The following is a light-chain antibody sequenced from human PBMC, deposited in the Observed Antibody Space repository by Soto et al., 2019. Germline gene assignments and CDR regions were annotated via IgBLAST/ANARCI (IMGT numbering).Light chain of an antibody. CDR2: DDN. V-gene: IGLV1-47*02. Sequence: QSALTQPASVSGTPGQRVTISCSGSSSNIGSNYVYWYQQLPGTAPKLLVFDDNQRPSGVPDRFSDSKSGTSASLAISGLRSEDEADYYCAAWDNSLSGRVFGGGTKLTVL. J-gene: IGLJ3*02. CDR3: AAWDNSLSGRV. CDR1: SSNIGSNY.